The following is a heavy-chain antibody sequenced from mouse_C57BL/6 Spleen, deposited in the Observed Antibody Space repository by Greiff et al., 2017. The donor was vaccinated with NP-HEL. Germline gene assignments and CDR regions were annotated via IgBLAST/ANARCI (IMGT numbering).Heavy chain of an antibody. CDR2: IHPSDSDT. V-gene: IGHV1-74*01. Sequence: QVQLQQPGAELVKPGASVKVSCKASGYTFTSYWMHWVKQRPGQGLEWIGRIHPSDSDTNYNQKFKGKATLTVDKSSSTAYMQLSSLTSEDSAVYYCAIDYGSTSCYFDCWGKGTTLTVSS. J-gene: IGHJ2*01. D-gene: IGHD1-1*01. CDR1: GYTFTSYW. CDR3: AIDYGSTSCYFDC.